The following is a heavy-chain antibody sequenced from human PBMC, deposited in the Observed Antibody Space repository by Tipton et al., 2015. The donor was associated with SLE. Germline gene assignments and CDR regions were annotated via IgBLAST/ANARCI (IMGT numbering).Heavy chain of an antibody. CDR1: GGSISSSNYY. V-gene: IGHV4-39*07. D-gene: IGHD4-17*01. Sequence: TLSLTCTVSGGSISSSNYYWSWIRQPPGKGLEWIGEINHSGSTNYNPSLKSRVTISVDTSKNQFSLKLSSVTAADTAVYYCARDYGPGNWFDPWGQGTLVTVSS. J-gene: IGHJ5*02. CDR2: INHSGST. CDR3: ARDYGPGNWFDP.